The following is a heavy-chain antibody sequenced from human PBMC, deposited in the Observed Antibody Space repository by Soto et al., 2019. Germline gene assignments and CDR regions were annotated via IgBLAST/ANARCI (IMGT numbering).Heavy chain of an antibody. V-gene: IGHV3-72*01. CDR3: ARVSLVGPSGGRYFDY. D-gene: IGHD1-26*01. J-gene: IGHJ4*02. CDR2: IKNKANSYTT. Sequence: EVQLVESGEGLFKPGGSLRLSCAASGFTFSAHYMDWVRQAPGKGLGWVGRIKNKANSYTTEYAASVEGRFTISREDSQNSLYLLMNSLKTEDTALYYCARVSLVGPSGGRYFDYWGQGSQVAVSS. CDR1: GFTFSAHY.